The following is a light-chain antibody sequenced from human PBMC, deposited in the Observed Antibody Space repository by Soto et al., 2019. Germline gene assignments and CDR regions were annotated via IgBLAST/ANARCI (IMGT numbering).Light chain of an antibody. J-gene: IGKJ5*01. CDR1: QSLLHNNGKNY. CDR3: MAALHTPIT. Sequence: DIVMTQSPLSLPVTPGEPASISCRSSQSLLHNNGKNYMDWYVQKPGQSPQLLIYLGSNRASGGPDRFSGSGSGTDFTLKISSVEAEDVGVYYYMAALHTPITFGRGTRLDIK. CDR2: LGS. V-gene: IGKV2-28*01.